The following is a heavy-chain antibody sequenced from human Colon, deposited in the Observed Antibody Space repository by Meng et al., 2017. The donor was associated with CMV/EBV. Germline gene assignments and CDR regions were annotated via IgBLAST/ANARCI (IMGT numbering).Heavy chain of an antibody. CDR3: ARDRISMVRGENWFDP. D-gene: IGHD3-10*01. CDR2: ISSSSSYI. Sequence: GESLKISCAASGFTFSSYSMNWVRQAPGKGLEWVSSISSSSSYIYYADSVKGRFTISRDNAKNSLYLQMNSLTVEDTAVYYCARDRISMVRGENWFDPWGQGTLVTVSS. J-gene: IGHJ5*02. V-gene: IGHV3-21*01. CDR1: GFTFSSYS.